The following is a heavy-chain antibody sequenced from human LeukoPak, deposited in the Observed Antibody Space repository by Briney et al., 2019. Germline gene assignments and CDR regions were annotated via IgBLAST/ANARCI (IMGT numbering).Heavy chain of an antibody. CDR2: IYYSGST. J-gene: IGHJ4*02. CDR3: ARDSFSRDGYTFDY. Sequence: SGTLSLTCTVSGGSISSYYWSWIRQPPGKGLEWIGYIYYSGSTNYNPSLKSRVTISVDTSKNQFSLKLSSVTTADTAVYYCARDSFSRDGYTFDYWGQGTLVTVSS. CDR1: GGSISSYY. V-gene: IGHV4-59*01. D-gene: IGHD5-24*01.